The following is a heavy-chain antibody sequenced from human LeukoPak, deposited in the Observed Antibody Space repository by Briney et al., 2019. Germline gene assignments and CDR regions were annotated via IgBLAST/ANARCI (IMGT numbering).Heavy chain of an antibody. D-gene: IGHD1-26*01. J-gene: IGHJ4*02. CDR1: GFTFSTYN. CDR2: ISGSGLTI. V-gene: IGHV3-48*01. Sequence: GGSLRLPCAASGFTFSTYNMDWVRQGPGKGLEWVSYISGSGLTIYYADSVKGRFTISRDNAKNSLYLQMDSLRAEDTAIYYCARGAGSEGWGLPTPDFWGQGTLVTVSS. CDR3: ARGAGSEGWGLPTPDF.